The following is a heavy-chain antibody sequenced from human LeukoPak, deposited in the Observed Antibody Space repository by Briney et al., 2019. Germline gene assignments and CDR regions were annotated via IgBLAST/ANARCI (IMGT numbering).Heavy chain of an antibody. Sequence: PGGSLRLSCAASGFTFSDYYMSWIRQAPGKGLEWISYITSSSSDTNYADSVKGRFTISRDNAKKSLYLQMNSLRVEDTAVYYCARDYDILTGYFRGGFDYWGQGTLVTVSS. CDR3: ARDYDILTGYFRGGFDY. V-gene: IGHV3-11*05. D-gene: IGHD3-9*01. CDR2: ITSSSSDT. CDR1: GFTFSDYY. J-gene: IGHJ4*02.